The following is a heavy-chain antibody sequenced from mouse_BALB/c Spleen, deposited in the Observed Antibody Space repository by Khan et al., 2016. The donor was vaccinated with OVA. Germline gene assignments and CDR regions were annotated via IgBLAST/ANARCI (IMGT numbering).Heavy chain of an antibody. CDR3: ARLNSDNRNYFDY. D-gene: IGHD1-1*01. CDR1: GYTFSSYW. J-gene: IGHJ2*01. Sequence: QVQLQQSGADLMKPGASVKISCKVAGYTFSSYWIEWIKQRPGHGLEWIGEILPGSGSTNCNEKFKGKATFTADTSSNTAYMQLSSLTSEDSAVYYCARLNSDNRNYFDYWGQGTTLTVSS. V-gene: IGHV1-9*01. CDR2: ILPGSGST.